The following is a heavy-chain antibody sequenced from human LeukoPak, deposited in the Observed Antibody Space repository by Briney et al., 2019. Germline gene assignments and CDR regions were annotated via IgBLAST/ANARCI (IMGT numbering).Heavy chain of an antibody. J-gene: IGHJ4*02. CDR2: ISGNSATR. V-gene: IGHV3-23*01. Sequence: PGGSLRLSCAASGFTFTNYGMHWVRQAPWKGLEWVSAISGNSATRHYADSVKGRFTISRDNSKSTLSLQMNSLRAEDTAVYYCAKAGPFYFDGWGQGILVTVSS. CDR3: AKAGPFYFDG. CDR1: GFTFTNYG.